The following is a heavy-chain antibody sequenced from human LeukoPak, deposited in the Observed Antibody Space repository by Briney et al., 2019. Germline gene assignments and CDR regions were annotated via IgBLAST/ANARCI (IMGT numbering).Heavy chain of an antibody. CDR3: WARHKYYGMDV. Sequence: SETLSLTCTDSGGSISSSSYYWGWIRQPPGKGMEWIGSFYYSGSTYYNPSLKSRVTISVDTSKNQFSLKLSSVTAADTAVYYCWARHKYYGMDVWGQGTTVTVSS. CDR1: GGSISSSSYY. D-gene: IGHD6-6*01. J-gene: IGHJ6*02. CDR2: FYYSGST. V-gene: IGHV4-39*01.